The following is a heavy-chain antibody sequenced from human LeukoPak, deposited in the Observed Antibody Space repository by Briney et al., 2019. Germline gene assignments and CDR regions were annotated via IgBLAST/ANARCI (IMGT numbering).Heavy chain of an antibody. V-gene: IGHV3-23*01. CDR3: AKDNSAVVARGGDY. D-gene: IGHD2/OR15-2a*01. Sequence: GGSLRLSCAASGFTFSSYAMSWVRRAPGKGLEWVSVISGSGGSTSYADSVKGRFTISRDNSKNTLYLQMNSLRAEDTAVYYCAKDNSAVVARGGDYWGQGTLVTVSS. CDR1: GFTFSSYA. J-gene: IGHJ4*02. CDR2: ISGSGGST.